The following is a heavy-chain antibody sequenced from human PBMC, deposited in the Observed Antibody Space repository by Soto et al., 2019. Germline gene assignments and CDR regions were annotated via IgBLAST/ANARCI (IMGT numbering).Heavy chain of an antibody. Sequence: EVQLVQSGAEVKKPGESLRFSCKGSGYSFTSYWISWVRQMPGKGLEWMGRIDPSDSYTNYSPSFQGHVTISADKSISTAYLQWSSLKASDTAMYYCARQPYYDSSGYYYVAQGYGMDVWGQGTTVTVSS. CDR2: IDPSDSYT. CDR3: ARQPYYDSSGYYYVAQGYGMDV. CDR1: GYSFTSYW. V-gene: IGHV5-10-1*03. J-gene: IGHJ6*02. D-gene: IGHD3-22*01.